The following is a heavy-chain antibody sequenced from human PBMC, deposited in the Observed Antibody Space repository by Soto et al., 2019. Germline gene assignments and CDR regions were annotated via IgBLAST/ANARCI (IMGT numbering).Heavy chain of an antibody. V-gene: IGHV4-34*02. Sequence: QVQLQQWGAGLLKPSETLSLTCSVDGGSFSTYFWTWVRQPPGKGLEWIGEINQSGSSSYNPSLESRVSISVDTSKKQFSLKLSSVTAADTAVHYCARERRVVGGYSSSWYDYFDSWGQGTLVTVSS. CDR1: GGSFSTYF. CDR3: ARERRVVGGYSSSWYDYFDS. D-gene: IGHD6-13*01. CDR2: INQSGSS. J-gene: IGHJ4*02.